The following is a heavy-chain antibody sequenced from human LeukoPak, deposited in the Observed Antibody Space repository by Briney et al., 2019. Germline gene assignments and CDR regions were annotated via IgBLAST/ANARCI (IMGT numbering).Heavy chain of an antibody. CDR3: ARAQIQLWLRRRYYSDY. V-gene: IGHV3-7*04. Sequence: PGGSLRLSCAASGFTFSSYWMSWVRQAPGKGLEWVANIKQDGSEKYYVDSVKGRFTISRDNAKNSLYLQMNSLRAEDTAVYYCARAQIQLWLRRRYYSDYWGQGTLVTVSS. J-gene: IGHJ4*02. CDR2: IKQDGSEK. CDR1: GFTFSSYW. D-gene: IGHD5-18*01.